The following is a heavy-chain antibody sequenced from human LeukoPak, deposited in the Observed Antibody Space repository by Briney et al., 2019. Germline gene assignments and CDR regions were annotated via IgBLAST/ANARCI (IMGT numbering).Heavy chain of an antibody. CDR3: AREEMADTAMETFDY. CDR1: GFTFSSYS. CDR2: ISSSSSTI. D-gene: IGHD5-18*01. V-gene: IGHV3-48*01. J-gene: IGHJ4*02. Sequence: QSGGSLRLSCAASGFTFSSYSMNWVRQAPGKGMEWVSYISSSSSTIYYADSVKGRFTISRDNAKNSLYLQMNSLRAEDTAVYYCAREEMADTAMETFDYWGQGTLVTVSS.